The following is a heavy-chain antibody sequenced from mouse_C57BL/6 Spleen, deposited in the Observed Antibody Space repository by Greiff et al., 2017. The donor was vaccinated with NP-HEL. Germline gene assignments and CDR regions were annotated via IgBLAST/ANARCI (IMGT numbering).Heavy chain of an antibody. V-gene: IGHV1-26*01. CDR1: GYTFTDYY. CDR2: INPNNGGT. CDR3: ARRLGTTVDY. J-gene: IGHJ2*01. D-gene: IGHD1-1*01. Sequence: EVQLQQSGPELVKPGASVKISCKASGYTFTDYYMNWVKQSHGKSLEWIGDINPNNGGTSYNQKFKGKATLTVDKSSSTAYMELRSLTSEDSAVYYCARRLGTTVDYWGQGTTLTVSS.